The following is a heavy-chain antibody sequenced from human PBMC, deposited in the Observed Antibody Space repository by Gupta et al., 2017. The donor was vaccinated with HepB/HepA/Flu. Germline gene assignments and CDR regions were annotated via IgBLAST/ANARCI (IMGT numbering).Heavy chain of an antibody. CDR3: ATETGDLGGYPDY. J-gene: IGHJ4*02. D-gene: IGHD7-27*01. Sequence: QVQLVQSGAEVKKPGASVKVSCKASGYTFPGYSMHWVRQAPGQGLEWMGWINPNSGGTNYAQKFQGRVTMTRDTSISTAYMELSRLRSDDTAVYYCATETGDLGGYPDYWGQGTLVTVSS. V-gene: IGHV1-2*02. CDR1: GYTFPGYS. CDR2: INPNSGGT.